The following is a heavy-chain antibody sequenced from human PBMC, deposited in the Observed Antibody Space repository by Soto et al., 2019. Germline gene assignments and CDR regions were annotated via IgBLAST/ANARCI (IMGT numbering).Heavy chain of an antibody. CDR2: IWYDGSNK. CDR3: ARDEEPFGEGYYYCMDV. D-gene: IGHD3-10*01. J-gene: IGHJ6*02. V-gene: IGHV3-33*01. CDR1: GFTFSSYG. Sequence: QVQLVESGGGVVQPVRSLRLSCAASGFTFSSYGMHWVRQAPGKGLEWVAVIWYDGSNKYYADSVKGRFTISRDNSTTTLYLQMNSLRAEDTAVYYCARDEEPFGEGYYYCMDVWGQGTTVTVSS.